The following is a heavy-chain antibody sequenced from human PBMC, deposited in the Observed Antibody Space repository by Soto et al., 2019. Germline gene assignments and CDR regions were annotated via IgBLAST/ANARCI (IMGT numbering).Heavy chain of an antibody. Sequence: QVQLQESGPGLVKPSETLSLTCAVSGGSIDTPNWWSWYRRPPGKGLEWIGEMYPSGSSNRNPSLNSRFTTLLDTSNNHFSLKLTSLTAADTAIYYCAREGFDHRTDSWGQGIPVTVSS. CDR3: AREGFDHRTDS. V-gene: IGHV4-4*02. CDR1: GGSIDTPNW. CDR2: MYPSGSS. J-gene: IGHJ4*02.